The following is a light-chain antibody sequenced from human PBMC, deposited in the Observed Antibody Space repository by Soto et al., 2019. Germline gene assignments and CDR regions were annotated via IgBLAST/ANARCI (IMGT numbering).Light chain of an antibody. Sequence: EIVMTQSPATLSVSPGERATLSCRASQSVSSNLAWYQQKPGQAPRLLIYGASTRATGIPARFSGSGSGTEFTLTISSLQSEDFAVYYCQQYNTWPPFGQGT. J-gene: IGKJ1*01. CDR2: GAS. V-gene: IGKV3-15*01. CDR3: QQYNTWPP. CDR1: QSVSSN.